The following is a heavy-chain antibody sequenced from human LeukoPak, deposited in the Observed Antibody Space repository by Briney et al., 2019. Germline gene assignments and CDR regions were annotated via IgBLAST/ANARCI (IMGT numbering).Heavy chain of an antibody. V-gene: IGHV3-30-3*01. J-gene: IGHJ4*02. Sequence: GGSLRLSCAASGFTFSSYAMHWVRQAPGKGLEWVAVISYDGSNKYYADSVKGRFTISRDNSKNTLYLQMNSLRAEDTAVYYCARDMGSGWYGPFDYWGQGTLVTVSS. CDR1: GFTFSSYA. CDR3: ARDMGSGWYGPFDY. CDR2: ISYDGSNK. D-gene: IGHD6-19*01.